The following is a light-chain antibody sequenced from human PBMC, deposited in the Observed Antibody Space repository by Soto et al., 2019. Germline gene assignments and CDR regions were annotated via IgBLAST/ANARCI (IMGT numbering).Light chain of an antibody. J-gene: IGLJ3*02. V-gene: IGLV2-14*01. CDR3: SSHSGSGPLWV. CDR1: SSDVGGYNH. Sequence: QSALTQPASVSGSPGQSITISCTGTSSDVGGYNHVSWYQQRPGKAPKLIIFYVSNRPSGVSNRFSGSKSGNTASLTISGLQAEDEADYYCSSHSGSGPLWVFGGGTKLTVL. CDR2: YVS.